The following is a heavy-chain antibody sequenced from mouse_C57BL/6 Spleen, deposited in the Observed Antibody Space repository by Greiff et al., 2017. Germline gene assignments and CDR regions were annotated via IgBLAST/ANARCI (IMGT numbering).Heavy chain of an antibody. J-gene: IGHJ3*01. Sequence: EVKLVESGPGLVKPSQSLSLTCSVTGYSITSGYYWNWIRQFPGNKLEWMGYISYDGSNNYNPSLKNRISITRDTSKNQFFLKLNSVTTEDTATYYCARQDYDYDGSFAYWGQGTLVTVSA. D-gene: IGHD2-4*01. CDR3: ARQDYDYDGSFAY. V-gene: IGHV3-6*01. CDR2: ISYDGSN. CDR1: GYSITSGYY.